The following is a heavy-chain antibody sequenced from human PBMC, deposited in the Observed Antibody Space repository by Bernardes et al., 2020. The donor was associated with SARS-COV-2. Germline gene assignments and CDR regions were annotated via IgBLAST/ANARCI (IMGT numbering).Heavy chain of an antibody. V-gene: IGHV1-69*13. J-gene: IGHJ6*02. CDR2: IIPIFGTA. D-gene: IGHD3-10*01. CDR1: GGTFSSYA. CDR3: ARDSRGFGPPGEPLFGYYGMDV. Sequence: SVKVSCKASGGTFSSYAISWVRQAPGQGLEWMGRIIPIFGTANYAQKFQGRVTITADESTSTAYMELSSLRSEDTAVYYCARDSRGFGPPGEPLFGYYGMDVWGQGTTVTVSS.